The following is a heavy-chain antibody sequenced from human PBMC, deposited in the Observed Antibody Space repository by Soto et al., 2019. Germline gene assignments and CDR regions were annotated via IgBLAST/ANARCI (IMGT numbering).Heavy chain of an antibody. CDR2: IYYSGPA. CDR1: GGSISDDTYY. D-gene: IGHD2-2*01. CDR3: ARLHCDSPNCVPLDP. Sequence: QLQLQESGPGLVKTSETLSLTCTVSGGSISDDTYYWGWIRQPPGKGLEWIGSIYYSGPASYNPSRKSRVAMCVDTSKKQLSLRLSSVTAADTAVYYCARLHCDSPNCVPLDPWGQGTLVIVSS. J-gene: IGHJ5*02. V-gene: IGHV4-39*01.